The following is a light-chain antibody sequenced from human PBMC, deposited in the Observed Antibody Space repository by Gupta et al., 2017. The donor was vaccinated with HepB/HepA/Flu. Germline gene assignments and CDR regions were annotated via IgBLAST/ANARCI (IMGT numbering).Light chain of an antibody. CDR1: QSISSY. CDR2: AAS. V-gene: IGKV1-39*01. CDR3: QQSDSTPIT. J-gene: IGKJ4*01. Sequence: DIQMTQSPSSLSASVGDRVTITCRASQSISSYLNWYQQKPGKATKLLIYAASSVQSGVPSRFSGSGSGTDFTLTISSLQPEDFATYYCQQSDSTPITFGGGTKVEIK.